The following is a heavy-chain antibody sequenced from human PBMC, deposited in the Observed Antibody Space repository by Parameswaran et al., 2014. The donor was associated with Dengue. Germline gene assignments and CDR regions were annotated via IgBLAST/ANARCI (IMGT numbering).Heavy chain of an antibody. CDR3: ARGSGYYNFDY. CDR2: INSDGSRT. D-gene: IGHD3-22*01. J-gene: IGHJ4*02. Sequence: WIRQPPGKGLVWVSRINSDGSRTSYADSVKGRFTISRDNAKNTLYLQMNSLRAEDTAVYYCARGSGYYNFDYWGQGTLVTVSS. V-gene: IGHV3-74*01.